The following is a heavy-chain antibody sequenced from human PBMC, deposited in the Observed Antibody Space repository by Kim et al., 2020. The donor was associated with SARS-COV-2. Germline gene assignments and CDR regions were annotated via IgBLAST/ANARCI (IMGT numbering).Heavy chain of an antibody. CDR2: T. CDR3: VRDYGTGHQGFE. D-gene: IGHD1-1*01. Sequence: TLYADSVKGRFTVSRDNGNNVLSLQMNSIMSEDTAIYYCVRDYGTGHQGFEWGQGTLVTVSP. V-gene: IGHV3-74*01. J-gene: IGHJ4*02.